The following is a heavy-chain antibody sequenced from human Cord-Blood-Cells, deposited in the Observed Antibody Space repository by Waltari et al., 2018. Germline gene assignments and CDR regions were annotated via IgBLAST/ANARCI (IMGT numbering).Heavy chain of an antibody. V-gene: IGHV4-39*01. CDR2: IYYSGST. J-gene: IGHJ4*02. D-gene: IGHD4-17*01. CDR1: GGSISSSSYY. Sequence: QLQLQESGPGLVKPSETLSLTCTVSGGSISSSSYYWGWIRQPPGKGLEWIGSIYYSGSTYYNPSLKSRVTISVDTSKNQFSLKLSSVTAADTAVYYCARSMTTVVPFDYWGQGTLVTVSS. CDR3: ARSMTTVVPFDY.